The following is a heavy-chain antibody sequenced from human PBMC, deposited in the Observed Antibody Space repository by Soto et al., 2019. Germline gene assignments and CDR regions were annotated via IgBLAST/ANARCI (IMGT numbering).Heavy chain of an antibody. CDR2: IYYSGGT. V-gene: IGHV4-61*08. Sequence: PAGTLALTCTVAGAALSSGGYFYTWVRQPPGKGLEWLGYIYYSGGTNYNPSLKSRVTISLDKSKSQFSLRLISVTAADTAVYYCTREQSHDNSSDPWGTGXLVT. CDR3: TREQSHDNSSDP. CDR1: GAALSSGGYF. D-gene: IGHD6-19*01. J-gene: IGHJ5*02.